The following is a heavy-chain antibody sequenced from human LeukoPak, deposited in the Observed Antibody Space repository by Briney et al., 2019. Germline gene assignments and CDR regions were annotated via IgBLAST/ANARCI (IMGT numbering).Heavy chain of an antibody. V-gene: IGHV3-21*01. D-gene: IGHD3-9*01. CDR1: GFTFDDYG. Sequence: GGSLRLSCAASGFTFDDYGMSWVRQAPGKGLEWVSSISSSSSYIYYADSVKGRFTISRDNAKNSLYLQMNSLRAEDTAVYYCATEGYDILTGYPASGDYWGQGTLVTVSS. CDR3: ATEGYDILTGYPASGDY. J-gene: IGHJ4*02. CDR2: ISSSSSYI.